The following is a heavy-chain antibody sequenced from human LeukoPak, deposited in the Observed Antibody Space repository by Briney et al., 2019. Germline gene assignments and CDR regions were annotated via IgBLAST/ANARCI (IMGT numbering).Heavy chain of an antibody. CDR2: INPSGSST. J-gene: IGHJ6*03. CDR1: GYSFTSHY. V-gene: IGHV1-46*01. D-gene: IGHD6-19*01. CDR3: ARGGRNSIAVAGTLGIGNYYYYYMDV. Sequence: AASVKVSCKASGYSFTSHYMHWVRQAPGQGLEWMGLINPSGSSTLYAQKFQGRVTITRNTSISTAYMELSSLRSEDTAVYYCARGGRNSIAVAGTLGIGNYYYYYMDVWGKGTTVTVSS.